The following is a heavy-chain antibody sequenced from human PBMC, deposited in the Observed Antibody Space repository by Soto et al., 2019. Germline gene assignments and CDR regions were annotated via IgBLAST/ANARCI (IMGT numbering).Heavy chain of an antibody. V-gene: IGHV1-69*01. Sequence: QVRLVQSGAEVKKPGSSVEVSCKASGGTFSSYAISWVRQAPGQGLEWMGGIIPIFGTANYAQKFQGRVKITADESASTAYMKLSSLRSEDTAVYYCARERLTGTTTFYYYYGMDVWGRGTTVTVSS. D-gene: IGHD1-7*01. CDR2: IIPIFGTA. J-gene: IGHJ6*02. CDR1: GGTFSSYA. CDR3: ARERLTGTTTFYYYYGMDV.